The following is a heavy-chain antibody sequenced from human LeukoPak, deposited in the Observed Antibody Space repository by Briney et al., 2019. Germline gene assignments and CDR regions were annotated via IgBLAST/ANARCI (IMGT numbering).Heavy chain of an antibody. D-gene: IGHD3-16*01. Sequence: GGSLRLSCAASGFTFSSYSMNWVRQAPGKGLEWVSSISSSSSYIYYADSMKGRFTISRDNAKNSLYLQMNSLRAEDTAVYYCARAPGTHTPKRWAFDYWAQGTLVTVSS. J-gene: IGHJ4*02. CDR3: ARAPGTHTPKRWAFDY. V-gene: IGHV3-21*01. CDR2: ISSSSSYI. CDR1: GFTFSSYS.